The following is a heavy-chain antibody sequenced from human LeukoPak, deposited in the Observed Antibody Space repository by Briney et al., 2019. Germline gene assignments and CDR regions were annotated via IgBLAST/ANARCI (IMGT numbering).Heavy chain of an antibody. J-gene: IGHJ4*02. Sequence: ASVKVSSKAAGHTVTNYYRYWVRQAPGQGLEWMGMINPSISSRTYAQKFQGRVTVTSDTSTSTVYMEVSSLRSEDTAVYYCARSGTWFTPNDWGQGTLVTVSS. V-gene: IGHV1-46*01. CDR3: ARSGTWFTPND. CDR2: INPSISSR. CDR1: GHTVTNYY. D-gene: IGHD1-1*01.